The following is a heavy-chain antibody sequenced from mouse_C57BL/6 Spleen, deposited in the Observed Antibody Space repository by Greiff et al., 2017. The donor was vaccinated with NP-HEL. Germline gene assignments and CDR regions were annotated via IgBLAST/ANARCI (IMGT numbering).Heavy chain of an antibody. D-gene: IGHD2-12*01. V-gene: IGHV1-72*01. CDR2: IDPNSGGT. CDR1: GYTFTSYW. J-gene: IGHJ2*01. Sequence: VQLQESGAELVKPGASVKLSCKASGYTFTSYWMHWVKQRPGRGLEWIGRIDPNSGGTKYNEKFKSKATLTVDKPSSTAYMQLSSLTSEDSAVYYCVRRYHSTFGFFDYWGQGTTLTVSS. CDR3: VRRYHSTFGFFDY.